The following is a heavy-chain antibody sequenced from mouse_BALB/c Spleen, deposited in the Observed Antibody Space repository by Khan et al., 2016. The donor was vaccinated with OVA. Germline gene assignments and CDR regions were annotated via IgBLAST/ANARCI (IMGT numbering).Heavy chain of an antibody. D-gene: IGHD2-4*01. J-gene: IGHJ3*01. Sequence: EVQLVESGPSLVKPSQTLSLTCSVTGDSITSGYWNWIRKFPGNKLEYMGYISYSGSTYYNPSLKSRISITRDTSKNQYYLQLNSVTTEDKATYYGARYDYDYDGAVDYWGQGTMVTVSA. CDR3: ARYDYDYDGAVDY. V-gene: IGHV3-8*02. CDR2: ISYSGST. CDR1: GDSITSGY.